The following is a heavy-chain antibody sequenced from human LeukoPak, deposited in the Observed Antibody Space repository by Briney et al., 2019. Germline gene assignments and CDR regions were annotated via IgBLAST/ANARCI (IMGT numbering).Heavy chain of an antibody. D-gene: IGHD3-22*01. Sequence: SETLSLTCAVYGGSFSGYYWSWIRQPPGKGLEWIGEINHSGSTNYNPSLKSRVTISVDTSKNQFSLKLSSVTAADTAVYYCARGCYYDRSGYYRGVYFDYWGQGTLVTVSS. V-gene: IGHV4-34*01. CDR2: INHSGST. J-gene: IGHJ4*02. CDR1: GGSFSGYY. CDR3: ARGCYYDRSGYYRGVYFDY.